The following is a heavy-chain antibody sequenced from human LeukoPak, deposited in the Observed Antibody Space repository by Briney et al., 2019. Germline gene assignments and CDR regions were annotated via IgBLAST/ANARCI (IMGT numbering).Heavy chain of an antibody. V-gene: IGHV4-59*01. CDR2: IYYSGST. CDR1: GGSISSYY. Sequence: SETLSLTCTVSGGSISSYYWSWIRQPPGKGLEWIGYIYYSGSTNYNPSLKSRVTISVDTSKNQFSLKLSSVTAADTAVYYCARGFYDSSGYYYRRYYYYYMDVWGKGTTATVSS. D-gene: IGHD3-22*01. J-gene: IGHJ6*03. CDR3: ARGFYDSSGYYYRRYYYYYMDV.